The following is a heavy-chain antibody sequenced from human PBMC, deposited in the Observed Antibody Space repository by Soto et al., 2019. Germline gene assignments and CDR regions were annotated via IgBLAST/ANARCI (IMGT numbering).Heavy chain of an antibody. CDR1: GFSFGTFA. J-gene: IGHJ5*02. D-gene: IGHD3-10*01. CDR3: VKCEVLKTTSGGWCNWFDP. V-gene: IGHV3-23*01. Sequence: GGSLRLSCAASGFSFGTFAMNWVRQAPGEGLEWVSSIGGSGTMTHYADSVKGRFTISRDNSKNMVYLQMNTLRAEDTAVYYGVKCEVLKTTSGGWCNWFDPWGQGCLVTVSS. CDR2: IGGSGTMT.